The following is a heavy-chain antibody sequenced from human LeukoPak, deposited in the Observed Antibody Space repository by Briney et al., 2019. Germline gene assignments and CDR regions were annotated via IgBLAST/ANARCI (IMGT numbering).Heavy chain of an antibody. J-gene: IGHJ4*02. Sequence: SETLSLTCPVSGSSISSSSYYWAWIPQPPGKGLEWIGSIYYSGSTYYNPSLKSRVTISVDTSKNQFSLKLSSVTAADIAVYYCARHTYQLPSGYWGQGTLVTVSS. CDR3: ARHTYQLPSGY. CDR1: GSSISSSSYY. V-gene: IGHV4-39*01. CDR2: IYYSGST. D-gene: IGHD2-2*01.